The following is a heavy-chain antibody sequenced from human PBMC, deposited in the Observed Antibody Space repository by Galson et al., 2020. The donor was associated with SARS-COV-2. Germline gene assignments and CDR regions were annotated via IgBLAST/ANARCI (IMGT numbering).Heavy chain of an antibody. J-gene: IGHJ4*02. Sequence: GGSLRLSCAASGFTFSSYGMHWVRQAPGKGLEWVAVIWYDGSNKYYADSVKGRFTISRDNSKNTLYLQMNSLRAEDTAVYYCARDPAPHYYDRSGYPDYWGQGTLVTVSS. CDR2: IWYDGSNK. CDR1: GFTFSSYG. V-gene: IGHV3-33*01. CDR3: ARDPAPHYYDRSGYPDY. D-gene: IGHD3-22*01.